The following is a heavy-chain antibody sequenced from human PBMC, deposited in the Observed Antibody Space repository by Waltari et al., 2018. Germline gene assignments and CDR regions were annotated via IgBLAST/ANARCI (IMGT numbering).Heavy chain of an antibody. CDR3: ARERHRLMEEGYLRALDP. Sequence: HVQLVQSGAEVKKPGASVKVSCKASGYTFSDYGISWLRQAPGQGLELMGWISGNNGHTNQAQKCQGRLIMTEDTAATTVYMGRTYLTSDDTAVDYCARERHRLMEEGYLRALDPWGQGTLVTVSS. D-gene: IGHD3-3*01. V-gene: IGHV1-18*01. CDR2: ISGNNGHT. J-gene: IGHJ5*02. CDR1: GYTFSDYG.